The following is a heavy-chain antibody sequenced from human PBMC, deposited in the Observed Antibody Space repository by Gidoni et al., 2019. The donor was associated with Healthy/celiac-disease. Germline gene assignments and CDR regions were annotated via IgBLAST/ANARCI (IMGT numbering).Heavy chain of an antibody. CDR2: SSGNSGSI. Sequence: EVQLVESGGGLVQPGRSLRLSCAASGFTFADYAMHWVRQAPGKGLEWVSGSSGNSGSIGYADSVKGRFTISRDNAKNSLYLQMNSLRAEDTALYYCAKALYDSSGYFYSGEAFNIWGQGTMVTVSS. CDR3: AKALYDSSGYFYSGEAFNI. J-gene: IGHJ3*02. D-gene: IGHD3-22*01. CDR1: GFTFADYA. V-gene: IGHV3-9*01.